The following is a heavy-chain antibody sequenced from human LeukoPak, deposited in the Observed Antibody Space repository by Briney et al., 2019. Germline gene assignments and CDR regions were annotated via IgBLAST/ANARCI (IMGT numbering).Heavy chain of an antibody. Sequence: ASVKVSCRAFGYTFTSYGISWVRQAPGQGLEWMGWISAYNGNTNYAQKLQGRVTMTTDTSTSTAYMELRSLRSDDTAVYYCARVVVVAATVDYWGQGTLVTVSS. J-gene: IGHJ4*02. CDR2: ISAYNGNT. V-gene: IGHV1-18*01. D-gene: IGHD2-15*01. CDR3: ARVVVVAATVDY. CDR1: GYTFTSYG.